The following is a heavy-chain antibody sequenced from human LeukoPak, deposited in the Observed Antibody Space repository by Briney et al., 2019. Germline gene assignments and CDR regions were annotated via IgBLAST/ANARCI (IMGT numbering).Heavy chain of an antibody. Sequence: GGSLRLSCVASGFPFSSYGMHWVRQAPGKGLEWVAVIWSVGGAEYYADSVKGRFTISRDNSKNMLFLQMNSLRAEDTAVYYCAKAFPLDSSGYYVGYFDYWGQGTLVTVSS. CDR1: GFPFSSYG. J-gene: IGHJ4*02. D-gene: IGHD3-22*01. CDR3: AKAFPLDSSGYYVGYFDY. CDR2: IWSVGGAE. V-gene: IGHV3-33*06.